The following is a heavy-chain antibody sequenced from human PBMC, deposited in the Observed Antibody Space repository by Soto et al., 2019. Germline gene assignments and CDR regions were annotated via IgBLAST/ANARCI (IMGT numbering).Heavy chain of an antibody. CDR1: GFTFSDYY. Sequence: QVQLVESGGGLVKPGGSLRLSCAASGFTFSDYYMSWIRQAPGKGLEWVSYISSSGSTIYYADSVKGRFTISRDNAKNSLYLQRNSLRAEGTAVYYCASLYGSGSYFGYYYGMDVWGQGTTVTVSS. V-gene: IGHV3-11*01. CDR2: ISSSGSTI. J-gene: IGHJ6*02. CDR3: ASLYGSGSYFGYYYGMDV. D-gene: IGHD3-10*01.